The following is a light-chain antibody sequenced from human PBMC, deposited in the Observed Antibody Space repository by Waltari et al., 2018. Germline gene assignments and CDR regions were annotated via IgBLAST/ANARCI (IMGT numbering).Light chain of an antibody. CDR1: QGIYNY. CDR2: AAS. Sequence: DIQMTQSPSSLSASVGDRVTITCRASQGIYNYLAWYQQKPGQVPKLLIYAASTLQSGVPSRFSGSGSGTDFTLTISSRRPEDVATYYCQKYDSAPFTFGPGTKVDIK. J-gene: IGKJ3*01. V-gene: IGKV1-27*01. CDR3: QKYDSAPFT.